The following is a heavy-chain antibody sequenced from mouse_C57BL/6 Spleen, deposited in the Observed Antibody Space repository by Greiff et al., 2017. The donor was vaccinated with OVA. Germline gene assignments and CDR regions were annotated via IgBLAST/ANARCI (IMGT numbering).Heavy chain of an antibody. CDR3: TRRRGSSPYYFDY. Sequence: EVQGVESGEGLVKPGGSLKLSCAASGFTFSSYAMSWVRQTPEKRLEWVAYISSGGDYIYYADTVKGRFTISRDNARNTLYLQMSSLKSEDTAMYYCTRRRGSSPYYFDYWGQGTTLTVSS. CDR2: ISSGGDYI. CDR1: GFTFSSYA. D-gene: IGHD1-1*01. V-gene: IGHV5S21*01. J-gene: IGHJ2*01.